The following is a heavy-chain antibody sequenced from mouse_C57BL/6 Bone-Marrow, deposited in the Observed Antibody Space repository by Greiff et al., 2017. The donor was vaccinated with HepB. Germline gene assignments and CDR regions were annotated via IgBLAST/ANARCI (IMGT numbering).Heavy chain of an antibody. D-gene: IGHD1-1*01. CDR2: IDPENGDT. Sequence: EVQLHQSGAELVRPGASVKLSCTASGFNIKDDYMHWVKQRPEQGLEWIGWIDPENGDTEYASKFQGKATITADTSSNTAYLQLSSLTSEDTAVYYCTTDYYGPRVWGQGTSVTVSS. CDR1: GFNIKDDY. V-gene: IGHV14-4*01. CDR3: TTDYYGPRV. J-gene: IGHJ4*01.